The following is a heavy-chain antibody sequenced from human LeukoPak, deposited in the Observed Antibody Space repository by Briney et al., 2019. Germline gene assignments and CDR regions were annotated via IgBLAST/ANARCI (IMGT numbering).Heavy chain of an antibody. Sequence: PSETLSLTCIVSGGSVSSDTYYWSWIRQPPGKGLEWIGYIYYSGSTNYNPSLKSRVTTSVDTSKNQFSLKLSSVTAADTAVYYCARYDWGKYFDYWGQGTLVTVSS. CDR1: GGSVSSDTYY. CDR3: ARYDWGKYFDY. D-gene: IGHD3-16*01. J-gene: IGHJ4*02. V-gene: IGHV4-61*01. CDR2: IYYSGST.